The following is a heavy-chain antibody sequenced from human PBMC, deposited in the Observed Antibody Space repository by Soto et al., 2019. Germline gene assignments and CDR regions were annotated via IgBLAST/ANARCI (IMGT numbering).Heavy chain of an antibody. V-gene: IGHV3-30*18. J-gene: IGHJ4*02. CDR3: AKLRVLEWEVQESDY. CDR1: GFTFSSHG. D-gene: IGHD3-3*01. Sequence: QVHLVESGGGVVQPGRSLRLSCAASGFTFSSHGMHWIRQAPGKGLEWVAVIPYDGSHQYYADSVMGRFSISRDNSKNTLYLQMNSLRAEDTAVYYCAKLRVLEWEVQESDYWGQGTLVSVSS. CDR2: IPYDGSHQ.